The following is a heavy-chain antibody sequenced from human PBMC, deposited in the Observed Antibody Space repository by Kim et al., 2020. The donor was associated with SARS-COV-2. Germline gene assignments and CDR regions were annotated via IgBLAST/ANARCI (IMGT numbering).Heavy chain of an antibody. J-gene: IGHJ5*02. CDR2: IWYDGSNK. D-gene: IGHD3-22*01. Sequence: GGSLRLSCAASGFTFSSYGMHWVRQAPGKGLEWVAVIWYDGSNKYYADSVKGRFTISRDNSKNTLYLQMNSLRAEDTAVYYCARGSDRSPGWFDPWGQGTLVTVSS. CDR3: ARGSDRSPGWFDP. CDR1: GFTFSSYG. V-gene: IGHV3-33*01.